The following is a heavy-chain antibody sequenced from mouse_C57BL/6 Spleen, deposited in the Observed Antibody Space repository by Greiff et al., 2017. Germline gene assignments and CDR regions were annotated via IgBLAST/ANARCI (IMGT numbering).Heavy chain of an antibody. Sequence: VQLKEPGAELVRPGASVKLSCTASGFNINDDYMHWVKQRPEQGLEWIGWIDPENGDTEYDTKFQGKATITADTSSNTAYLQLSSLTSEDTAVYYYTSPNYGSSWFAYWGQGTLVTVSA. CDR1: GFNINDDY. V-gene: IGHV14-4*01. CDR2: IDPENGDT. D-gene: IGHD1-1*01. CDR3: TSPNYGSSWFAY. J-gene: IGHJ3*01.